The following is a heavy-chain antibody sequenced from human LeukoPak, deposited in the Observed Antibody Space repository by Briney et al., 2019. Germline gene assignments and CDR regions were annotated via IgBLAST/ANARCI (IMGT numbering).Heavy chain of an antibody. Sequence: ASVKVSCEASGYTFTSYGISWVRQAPGQGIEWMGWISAYNGNTNYAQKLQGRVTMTTDTSTSTAYMELRSLRSDDTAVYYCARAGMVRGARGNWFDPWGQGTLVTVSS. D-gene: IGHD3-10*01. V-gene: IGHV1-18*01. J-gene: IGHJ5*02. CDR2: ISAYNGNT. CDR3: ARAGMVRGARGNWFDP. CDR1: GYTFTSYG.